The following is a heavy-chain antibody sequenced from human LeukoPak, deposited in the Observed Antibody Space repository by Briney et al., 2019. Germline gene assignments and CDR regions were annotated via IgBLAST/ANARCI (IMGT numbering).Heavy chain of an antibody. D-gene: IGHD2-2*01. CDR3: ARRDAEYQLPPYGMDV. Sequence: PGRSLRLSCAASGFTFSSYAMHWVRQAPGKGPEWVAVISYDGSNKYYADSVKGRFTISRDNSKNTLYPQMNSLRAEDTAVYYCARRDAEYQLPPYGMDVWGKGTTVTVSS. J-gene: IGHJ6*04. CDR1: GFTFSSYA. CDR2: ISYDGSNK. V-gene: IGHV3-30*04.